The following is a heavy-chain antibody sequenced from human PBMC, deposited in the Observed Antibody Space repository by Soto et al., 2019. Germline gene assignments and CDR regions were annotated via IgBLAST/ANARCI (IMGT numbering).Heavy chain of an antibody. CDR3: AREVDIVASFYYYGMDV. Sequence: EVQLVESGGGLVQPGGSLRLSCAAAGFIFSDYDMNWVRQAPGKGLEWVSYISSSGSTIDYADSVKGRFTISRDNTKNSLYLQMNSLRAEDTAVYYCAREVDIVASFYYYGMDVWGQGTTVTAS. CDR2: ISSSGSTI. CDR1: GFIFSDYD. V-gene: IGHV3-48*03. D-gene: IGHD5-12*01. J-gene: IGHJ6*02.